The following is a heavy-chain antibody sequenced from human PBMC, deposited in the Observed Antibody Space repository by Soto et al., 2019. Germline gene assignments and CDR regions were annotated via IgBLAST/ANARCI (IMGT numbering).Heavy chain of an antibody. V-gene: IGHV1-69*01. Sequence: VQLMQSGAEVKQPGSSVKVSCKASGGTFSSHSINWVRQAPGQVLEWMGGIITLFGTVNYAQNFQGRVTITADQSTSTAYMELNSLRSDDTAVYYCAREGGYGDFSAALLDWGQGTLVTVSS. J-gene: IGHJ4*02. CDR2: IITLFGTV. CDR3: AREGGYGDFSAALLD. D-gene: IGHD4-17*01. CDR1: GGTFSSHS.